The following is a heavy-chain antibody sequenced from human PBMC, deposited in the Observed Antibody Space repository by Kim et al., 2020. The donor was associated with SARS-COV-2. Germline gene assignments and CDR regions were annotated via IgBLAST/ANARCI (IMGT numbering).Heavy chain of an antibody. J-gene: IGHJ4*02. D-gene: IGHD1-26*01. CDR3: ARDIGWPSGYFDY. V-gene: IGHV3-33*01. Sequence: YADSVKRRFTMSRDNSKKMLYLQMNSLRAEDTAVYYCARDIGWPSGYFDYWGQGTLVTVSS.